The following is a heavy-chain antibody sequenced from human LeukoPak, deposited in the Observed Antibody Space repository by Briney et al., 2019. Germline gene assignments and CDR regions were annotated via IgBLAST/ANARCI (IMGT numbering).Heavy chain of an antibody. D-gene: IGHD3-3*01. CDR3: ARDNWIDY. Sequence: PGGSLRLSCAASGLTFSSYAMSWVRQAPGKGLEWVSGISGNGGGTYYADSVKGRFTISRDNSKNTLYLQMNGLRVGDTAVYYCARDNWIDYWGQGTLVTVSS. J-gene: IGHJ4*02. V-gene: IGHV3-23*01. CDR2: ISGNGGGT. CDR1: GLTFSSYA.